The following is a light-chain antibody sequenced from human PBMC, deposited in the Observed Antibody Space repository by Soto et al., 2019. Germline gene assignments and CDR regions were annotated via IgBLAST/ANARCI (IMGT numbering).Light chain of an antibody. CDR2: GAS. J-gene: IGKJ1*01. Sequence: EIMMTQSPATLSVSPGERATLSCRASQSVSSYLAWYQQKPGQAPRLLIYGASNRATGIPDRFSGSGSGTDFTLTISRLEPEDFAVYYCQQYGSSGTFGQGTKVDIK. V-gene: IGKV3-20*01. CDR1: QSVSSY. CDR3: QQYGSSGT.